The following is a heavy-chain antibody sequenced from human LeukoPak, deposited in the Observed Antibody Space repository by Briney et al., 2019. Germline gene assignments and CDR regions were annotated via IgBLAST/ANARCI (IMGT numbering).Heavy chain of an antibody. CDR3: ARDFSNTSGFKVVVDF. CDR1: GFTFNHYG. CDR2: ISAYNGDT. D-gene: IGHD3-22*01. Sequence: ASVKVSCKASGFTFNHYGIAWVRQAPGQGLEWMGWISAYNGDTKYVEKFQGRLTLTKDTSSSTAYMELRSLRSDGTAVYYCARDFSNTSGFKVVVDFWGQGTLVTVSS. J-gene: IGHJ4*02. V-gene: IGHV1-18*01.